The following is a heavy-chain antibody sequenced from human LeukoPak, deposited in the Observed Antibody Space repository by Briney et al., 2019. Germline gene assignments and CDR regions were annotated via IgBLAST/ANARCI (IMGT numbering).Heavy chain of an antibody. D-gene: IGHD1-26*01. CDR1: GYTFTSYY. V-gene: IGHV1-46*01. J-gene: IGHJ3*02. CDR3: ARDPRIGVGAISCAFDI. Sequence: ASVKVSCKASGYTFTSYYMHWVRQAPGQGLEWMGIINPSGGSTSYAQKFQGRVTMTRDTSTSTVYMELSSLRSEDTAVYYCARDPRIGVGAISCAFDIWGQGTMVTVSS. CDR2: INPSGGST.